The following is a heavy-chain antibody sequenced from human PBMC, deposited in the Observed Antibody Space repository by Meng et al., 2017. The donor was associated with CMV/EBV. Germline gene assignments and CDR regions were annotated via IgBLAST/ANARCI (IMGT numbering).Heavy chain of an antibody. V-gene: IGHV3-21*01. CDR3: ARHSRDYDFWSGRRRYYYYGMDV. CDR2: ISSSSSYI. D-gene: IGHD3-3*01. Sequence: GESLKISCAASGFTFSSYSMNWVRQAPGKGLEWVSSISSSSSYIYYADSVKGRFTISRDNAKNSLYLQMNSLRAEDTAVYYCARHSRDYDFWSGRRRYYYYGMDVWGQGTTVTVSS. CDR1: GFTFSSYS. J-gene: IGHJ6*02.